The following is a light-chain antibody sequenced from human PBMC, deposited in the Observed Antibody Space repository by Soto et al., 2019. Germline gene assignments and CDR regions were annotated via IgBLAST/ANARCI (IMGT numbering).Light chain of an antibody. CDR1: SSDVGAYNY. CDR3: SSYTTTDTLWV. Sequence: QSALTQPASVSGSPGQTITISCTGTSSDVGAYNYVSWYQQHPGKAPKLIISEVTNPPSGVSDRLSGSKSGNTASLTISGLQAEDEADYFCSSYTTTDTLWVFGGGTKVTV. J-gene: IGLJ3*02. CDR2: EVT. V-gene: IGLV2-14*01.